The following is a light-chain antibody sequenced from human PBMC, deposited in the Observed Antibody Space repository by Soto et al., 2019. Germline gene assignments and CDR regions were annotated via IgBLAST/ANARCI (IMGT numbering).Light chain of an antibody. CDR2: SAS. CDR3: QQYKNWPPLT. V-gene: IGKV3-15*01. CDR1: QSVSTN. Sequence: EIVMTQSPATLSLSPGERATFSCRASQSVSTNLAWYQQKPGQAPRLLIYSASTRATGIPARLSGSGSGTEFTLTISSLQSEDFAVYYCQQYKNWPPLTFGGGTKVEI. J-gene: IGKJ4*01.